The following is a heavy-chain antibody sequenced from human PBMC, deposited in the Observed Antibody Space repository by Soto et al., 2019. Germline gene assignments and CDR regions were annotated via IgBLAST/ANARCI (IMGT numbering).Heavy chain of an antibody. CDR2: INAGNGNT. V-gene: IGHV1-3*01. CDR1: GYTFTSYA. D-gene: IGHD2-15*01. CDR3: ARDGYCSGGSCYPHFDY. J-gene: IGHJ4*02. Sequence: GASVKVSCKASGYTFTSYAMHWARQAPGQRLEWMGWINAGNGNTKYSQKFQGRVTITRDASASTAYMELSSLRSEDTAVYYCARDGYCSGGSCYPHFDYWGQGTVVTVSS.